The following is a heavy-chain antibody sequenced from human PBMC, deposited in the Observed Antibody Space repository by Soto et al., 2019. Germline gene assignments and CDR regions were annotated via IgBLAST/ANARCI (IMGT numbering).Heavy chain of an antibody. V-gene: IGHV1-69*18. CDR1: GGIFRTYS. D-gene: IGHD4-4*01. J-gene: IGHJ6*02. Sequence: QVQLVQSGAEVKRPGSSVKVSCKASGGIFRTYSIYWVQQAPGQGLERMGSIIPLFGTPNYAQKFQGRVIIRADESTSTAYMEATSLRSEDTAMYFCASRQGGNLDYYYNRDVWGQGTTVTVSS. CDR3: ASRQGGNLDYYYNRDV. CDR2: IIPLFGTP.